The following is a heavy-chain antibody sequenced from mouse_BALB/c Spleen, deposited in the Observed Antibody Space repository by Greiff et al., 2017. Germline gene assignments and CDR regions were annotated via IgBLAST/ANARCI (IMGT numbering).Heavy chain of an antibody. CDR3: ARGTSAVYFAY. CDR1: GFTFSSYA. D-gene: IGHD6-1*01. Sequence: EVQLVESGGGLVKPGGSLKLSCAASGFTFSSYAMSWVRQSPEKRLEWVAEISSGGSYTYSPDTVTGRFTISRDNAKNTLYLEMSSLRSEDTAMLYCARGTSAVYFAYWGQGTTLTVSS. V-gene: IGHV5-9-4*01. CDR2: ISSGGSYT. J-gene: IGHJ2*01.